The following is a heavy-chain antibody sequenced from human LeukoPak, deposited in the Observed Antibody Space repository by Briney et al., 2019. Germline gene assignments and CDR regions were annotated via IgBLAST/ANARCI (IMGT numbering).Heavy chain of an antibody. CDR1: GGSISSYY. Sequence: SETLSLTCTVSGGSISSYYWSWIRQPPGKGLEWIGYIYYSGSTNYNPSLKSRVTISVDTSKNQFSLKLSSLTAADTAVYYCARVGTGYTWGMSLDYWGQGTLVTVSS. D-gene: IGHD3-16*01. J-gene: IGHJ4*02. CDR3: ARVGTGYTWGMSLDY. V-gene: IGHV4-59*01. CDR2: IYYSGST.